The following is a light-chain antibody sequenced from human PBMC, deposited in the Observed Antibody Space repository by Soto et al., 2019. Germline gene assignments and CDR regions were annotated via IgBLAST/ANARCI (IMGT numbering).Light chain of an antibody. J-gene: IGKJ1*01. CDR1: QSITIW. V-gene: IGKV1-5*01. CDR2: DAP. CDR3: QHYNSFSWT. Sequence: DIQMTQSPSTLSASVGDRVTITCRASQSITIWLAWYQQKPGKAPKLLIFDAPNLESGVPSRFSGSGSGTEFTLTFSSPQPDDFATYYCQHYNSFSWTFGQGTKVDIK.